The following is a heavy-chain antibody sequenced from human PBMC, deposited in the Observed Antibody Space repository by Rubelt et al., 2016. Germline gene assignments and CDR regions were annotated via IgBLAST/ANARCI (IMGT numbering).Heavy chain of an antibody. CDR2: IYYSGST. CDR3: ARAQLVRYVPGNKYYFDY. J-gene: IGHJ4*02. D-gene: IGHD6-13*01. V-gene: IGHV4-39*07. CDR1: GGSISSSSYY. Sequence: QLQLQESGPGLVKPSETLSLTCTVSGGSISSSSYYWGWIRQPPGKGLEWIGSIYYSGSTYYNPSLKSRVTISVDKSKNQFSLKLSSVTAADTAVYYCARAQLVRYVPGNKYYFDYWGQGTLVTVSS.